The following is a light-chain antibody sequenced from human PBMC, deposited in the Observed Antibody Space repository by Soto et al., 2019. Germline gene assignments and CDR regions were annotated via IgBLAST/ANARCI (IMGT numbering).Light chain of an antibody. J-gene: IGKJ5*01. CDR2: GSS. CDR1: QSVSSSN. V-gene: IGKV3-15*01. Sequence: EIVLTQSPGTLSLSPGERATLSCRASQSVSSSNLAWYQRRPGQAPRLLIYGSSTRATGVPPRFSGSASGTEFTLTISSLQSEDFGVYYCQQYNDWPRTFGQGTRLEIK. CDR3: QQYNDWPRT.